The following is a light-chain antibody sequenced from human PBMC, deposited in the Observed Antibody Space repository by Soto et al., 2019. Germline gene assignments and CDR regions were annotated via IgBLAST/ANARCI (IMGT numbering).Light chain of an antibody. CDR3: QQTASTPYT. V-gene: IGKV1-39*01. CDR1: QSINTY. Sequence: DTQMTQSPSSLSASVGDRVTITCRASQSINTYLNWYQQKPGEAPNLLIYAASSLQSGVPPRFSGSGSETHFTLTINSLQPEDFATYYCQQTASTPYTFGQGTELVI. CDR2: AAS. J-gene: IGKJ2*01.